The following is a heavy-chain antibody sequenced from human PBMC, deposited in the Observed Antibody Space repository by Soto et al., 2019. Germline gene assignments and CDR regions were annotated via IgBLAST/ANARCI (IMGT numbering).Heavy chain of an antibody. CDR3: ARDDDCGDYVEVVL. V-gene: IGHV1-18*01. Sequence: ASVKVSCKASGYTFTSYGISWVRQAPGQGLEWMGWISAYNGNTNYAQKLQGRVTMTTDTSTSTAYMELRSLRSDDTAVYYCARDDDCGDYVEVVLWGQGTLVTVSS. J-gene: IGHJ4*02. D-gene: IGHD4-17*01. CDR2: ISAYNGNT. CDR1: GYTFTSYG.